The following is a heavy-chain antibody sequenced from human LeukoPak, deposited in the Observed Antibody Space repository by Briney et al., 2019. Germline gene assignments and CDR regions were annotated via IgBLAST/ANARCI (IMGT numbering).Heavy chain of an antibody. Sequence: GGSLRLSCAASGFTFSGAAMHWVRQASGKGLEWVGRVRSKTNNYATTYAASVQGRFTTSRDDSKNTAYLQMNSLKTEDTAVYYCVPEPMVQGVISPIDYWGQGTLVTVSS. CDR3: VPEPMVQGVISPIDY. D-gene: IGHD3-10*01. J-gene: IGHJ4*02. CDR1: GFTFSGAA. CDR2: VRSKTNNYAT. V-gene: IGHV3-73*01.